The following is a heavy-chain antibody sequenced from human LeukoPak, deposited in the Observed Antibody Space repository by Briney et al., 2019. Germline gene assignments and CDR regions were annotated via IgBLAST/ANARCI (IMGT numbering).Heavy chain of an antibody. J-gene: IGHJ4*02. V-gene: IGHV1-8*03. D-gene: IGHD4-17*01. CDR2: MNPNSGNT. CDR3: ARDAMTSVTTSPYYFDY. CDR1: GYTFTSYD. Sequence: ASVKVSCKASGYTFTSYDINWVRQATGQGLEWMGWMNPNSGNTGYAQKFQGRVTITRNTSISTVYMELSSLRSGDTAVFYCARDAMTSVTTSPYYFDYWGQGTLVTVSS.